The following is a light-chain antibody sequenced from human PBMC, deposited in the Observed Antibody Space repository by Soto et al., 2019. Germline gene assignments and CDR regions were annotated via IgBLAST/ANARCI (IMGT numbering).Light chain of an antibody. CDR3: CSYAGRSTLV. J-gene: IGLJ2*01. Sequence: QSALTQRASVSGSPGQSITISCTGTSSDVGSYKFVSWYQQHPVKAPKLMIYEGSKRPSGVSNRFSGSKSGNTASLTISGLQAEDEADYYCCSYAGRSTLVFGGGTKLTVL. CDR1: SSDVGSYKF. CDR2: EGS. V-gene: IGLV2-23*01.